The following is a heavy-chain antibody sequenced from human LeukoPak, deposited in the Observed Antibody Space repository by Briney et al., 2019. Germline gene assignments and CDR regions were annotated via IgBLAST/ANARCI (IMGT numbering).Heavy chain of an antibody. CDR3: ARVPAGSYGYGNWFDP. D-gene: IGHD5-18*01. Sequence: PSETLSLTCAVYGGSFSGYYWSWIRQPPGKGLEWIGEINHSGSTNYNPSLKSRVTISVDTSKNQFSLKLSSVTAADTAVYYCARVPAGSYGYGNWFDPWGQGTLVTVSS. CDR1: GGSFSGYY. J-gene: IGHJ5*02. CDR2: INHSGST. V-gene: IGHV4-34*01.